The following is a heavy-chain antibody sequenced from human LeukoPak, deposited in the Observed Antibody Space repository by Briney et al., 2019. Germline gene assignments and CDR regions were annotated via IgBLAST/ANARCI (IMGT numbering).Heavy chain of an antibody. V-gene: IGHV4-34*01. Sequence: SETLSFTCAVYGGSFSGYYWNWIRQPPGKGLEWIGEINHSGSTNYNPSLKSRVTISIDTSKNQFFLKLTSVTAADTAVYYCARRVDYWGQGTLVTVSS. CDR2: INHSGST. CDR1: GGSFSGYY. CDR3: ARRVDY. J-gene: IGHJ4*02.